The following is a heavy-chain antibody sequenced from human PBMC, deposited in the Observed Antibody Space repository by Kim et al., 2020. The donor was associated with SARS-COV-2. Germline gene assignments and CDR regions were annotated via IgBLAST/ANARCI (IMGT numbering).Heavy chain of an antibody. J-gene: IGHJ6*02. V-gene: IGHV3-64*01. CDR1: GFTFSSYA. D-gene: IGHD6-13*01. CDR2: ISSNGGST. Sequence: GGSLRLSCAASGFTFSSYAMHWVRQAPGKGLEYVSAISSNGGSTYYANSVKGRFTISRDNSKNTLYLQMGSLRAEDMAVYYCARAASSSSWYFRDVYYYGMDVWGQGTTVTVS. CDR3: ARAASSSSWYFRDVYYYGMDV.